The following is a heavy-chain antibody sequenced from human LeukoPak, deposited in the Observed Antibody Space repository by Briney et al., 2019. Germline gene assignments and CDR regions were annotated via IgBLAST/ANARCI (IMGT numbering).Heavy chain of an antibody. V-gene: IGHV5-51*01. CDR1: GYRFTNYW. CDR2: IYPGDADA. CDR3: ARRTYYSGSGSYYNLYYFDY. J-gene: IGHJ4*02. D-gene: IGHD3-10*01. Sequence: CESLKISCKGSGYRFTNYWIAWVRQMPGQGLEWMGIIYPGDADARYSPSFQGQVTISSDKSITTAYLQWGSLKASDSAMYYCARRTYYSGSGSYYNLYYFDYWGQGTLVTVSS.